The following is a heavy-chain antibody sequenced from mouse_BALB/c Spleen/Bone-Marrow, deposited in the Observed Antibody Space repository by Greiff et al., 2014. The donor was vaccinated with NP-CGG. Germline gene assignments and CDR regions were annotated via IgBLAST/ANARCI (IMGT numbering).Heavy chain of an antibody. CDR2: IWGDGST. D-gene: IGHD4-1*01. CDR1: GFSLTGYG. J-gene: IGHJ4*01. Sequence: VQLVESGPGLVAPSQSLSITCTVSGFSLTGYGVNWVRQPPGKGLEWLGMIWGDGSTDYNTALKSRLSISKDNSKSQVFLKMNSLQTDDTARYYCARELGHYAMDYWGQGTSVTVSS. V-gene: IGHV2-6-7*01. CDR3: ARELGHYAMDY.